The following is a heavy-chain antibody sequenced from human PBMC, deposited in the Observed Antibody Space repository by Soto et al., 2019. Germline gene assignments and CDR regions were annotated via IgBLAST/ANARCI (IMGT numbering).Heavy chain of an antibody. V-gene: IGHV4-31*02. J-gene: IGHJ6*03. Sequence: SETLSLTCTVSGGSISSGGYYWSWIRQHPGKGLEWIGYIYYSGSTYYNPSLKSRVTISVDTSKNQFSLKLSSVTAADTAVYYCAREVFWSGYYGVYMDVWGKGTTVTVSS. CDR1: GGSISSGGYY. CDR3: AREVFWSGYYGVYMDV. D-gene: IGHD3-3*01. CDR2: IYYSGST.